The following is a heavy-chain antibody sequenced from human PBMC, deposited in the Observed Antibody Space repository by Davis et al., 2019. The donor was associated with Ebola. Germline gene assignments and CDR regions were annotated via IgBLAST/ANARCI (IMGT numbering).Heavy chain of an antibody. CDR3: ARDMDGDYAHDY. J-gene: IGHJ4*02. V-gene: IGHV1-3*01. CDR2: IIAGNGNT. D-gene: IGHD4-17*01. Sequence: ASVKVSCKASGYAFTSYPFHWLRQAPGQRLEWMGWIIAGNGNTKYSQKFQGRVTITRDTSASTAYMELSSLRSEDTAVYYCARDMDGDYAHDYWGQGTLVTVSS. CDR1: GYAFTSYP.